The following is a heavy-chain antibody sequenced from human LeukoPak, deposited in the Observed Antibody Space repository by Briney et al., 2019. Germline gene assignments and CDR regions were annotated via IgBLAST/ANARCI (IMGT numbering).Heavy chain of an antibody. CDR1: YESISSSSYY. CDR2: IYYSGST. Sequence: SETLSLTCTVSYESISSSSYYWSWIRQPPGKGLEWIGYIYYSGSTNYNPSLKSRVTISVDTSKNQFSLKLSSVTAADTAVYYCARHGYGSGSLYLWGQGTLVTVSS. D-gene: IGHD3-10*01. V-gene: IGHV4-61*05. CDR3: ARHGYGSGSLYL. J-gene: IGHJ4*02.